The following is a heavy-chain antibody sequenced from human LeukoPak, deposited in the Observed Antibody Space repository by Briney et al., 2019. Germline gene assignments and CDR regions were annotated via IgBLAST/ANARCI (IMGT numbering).Heavy chain of an antibody. CDR3: AKATSPYDYVWGTSD. D-gene: IGHD3-16*01. Sequence: GGSLRLSCAASGFTFSSYAMSWVRQAPGKGLEWVSAISGSGGSTYYADSVKGRFTISRDNSKNTLYLQMSSVTTDDTAVYYCAKATSPYDYVWGTSDWGQGTLVTVSS. CDR2: ISGSGGST. V-gene: IGHV3-23*01. J-gene: IGHJ4*02. CDR1: GFTFSSYA.